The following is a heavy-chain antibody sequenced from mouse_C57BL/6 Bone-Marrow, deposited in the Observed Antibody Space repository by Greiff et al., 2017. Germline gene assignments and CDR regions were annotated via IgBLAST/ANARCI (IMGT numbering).Heavy chain of an antibody. Sequence: EVKLVQSEGGLVQPGTSMKLSCTASGFTFSDYYMPWVRQVPEKGLEWVANINHDGSSTYYLDTLKSRFIISGDNAKNTLYLQMSRLKSEDTATYYCAREGNYGYDGGFDYWGQGTTLTVSS. CDR1: GFTFSDYY. J-gene: IGHJ2*01. CDR2: INHDGSST. D-gene: IGHD2-2*01. CDR3: AREGNYGYDGGFDY. V-gene: IGHV5-16*01.